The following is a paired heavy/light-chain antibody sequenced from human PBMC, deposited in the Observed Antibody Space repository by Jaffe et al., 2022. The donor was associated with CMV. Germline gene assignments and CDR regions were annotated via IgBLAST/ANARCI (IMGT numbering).Heavy chain of an antibody. CDR2: IYSGGST. Sequence: EVQLVESGGGLIQPGGSLRLSCAASGFTVSSNYMSWVRQAPGKGLEWVSVIYSGGSTYYADSVKGRFTISRDNSKNTLYLQMNSLRAEDTAVYYCARWGDKQLESSGYYYYYGMDVWGQGTTVTVSS. V-gene: IGHV3-53*01. CDR3: ARWGDKQLESSGYYYYYGMDV. D-gene: IGHD6-6*01. J-gene: IGHJ6*02. CDR1: GFTVSSNY.
Light chain of an antibody. CDR2: WAS. J-gene: IGKJ5*01. Sequence: DIVMTQSPDSLAVSLGERATINCKSSQSVLYSSNNKNYLAWYQQKPGQPPKLLIYWASTRESGVPDRFSGSGSGTDFTLTISSLQAEDVAVYYCQQYYSTSITFGQGTRLEIK. V-gene: IGKV4-1*01. CDR1: QSVLYSSNNKNY. CDR3: QQYYSTSIT.